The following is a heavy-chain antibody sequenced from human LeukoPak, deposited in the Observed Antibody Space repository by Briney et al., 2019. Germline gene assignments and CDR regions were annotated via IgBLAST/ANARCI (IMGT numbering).Heavy chain of an antibody. Sequence: SETLSLTCTVSGGSISSYYWSWIRQPPGKGLEWIGYIYYSGSTNYNPSLKSRVTISVDTSKNQFSLKLSSVTAADTAVYYCASIEYGSIAALSEKPLAHDYWGQGTLVTVSS. D-gene: IGHD6-6*01. V-gene: IGHV4-59*08. CDR2: IYYSGST. CDR1: GGSISSYY. J-gene: IGHJ4*02. CDR3: ASIEYGSIAALSEKPLAHDY.